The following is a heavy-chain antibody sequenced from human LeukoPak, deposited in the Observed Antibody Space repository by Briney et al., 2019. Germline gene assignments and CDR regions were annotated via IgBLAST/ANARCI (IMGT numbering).Heavy chain of an antibody. Sequence: GRSLRLSCAASGFTFKNYGMHWVRQAPGKGLEWVAVIWYDGSNQYYVDSVKGRFTISRDSSKNTMYLQMNSLRAEDTAMYYCARDIASHYYDYWGQGTLVTVSS. CDR1: GFTFKNYG. V-gene: IGHV3-33*01. CDR3: ARDIASHYYDY. D-gene: IGHD6-6*01. CDR2: IWYDGSNQ. J-gene: IGHJ4*02.